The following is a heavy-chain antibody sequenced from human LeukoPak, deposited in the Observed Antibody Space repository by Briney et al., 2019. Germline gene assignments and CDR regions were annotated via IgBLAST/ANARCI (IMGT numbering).Heavy chain of an antibody. CDR3: ARGRPRGFSPYYFDY. V-gene: IGHV4-34*01. D-gene: IGHD3-3*01. J-gene: IGHJ4*02. CDR1: GGSFSGHY. CDR2: INHGGST. Sequence: KASETLSLTCAVSGGSFSGHYWNWIRQPPGKGLEWIGEINHGGSTNYNPSLKSRVTISVDASKNQFSLKLRSVTAADTAVYYCARGRPRGFSPYYFDYWGQGTLVTVSS.